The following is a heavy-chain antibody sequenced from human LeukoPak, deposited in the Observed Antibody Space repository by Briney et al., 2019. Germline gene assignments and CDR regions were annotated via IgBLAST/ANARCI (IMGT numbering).Heavy chain of an antibody. CDR1: GFTFSSYA. J-gene: IGHJ5*02. V-gene: IGHV3-23*01. D-gene: IGHD6-19*01. Sequence: GGSLRLSCAASGFTFSSYAMSWVRQVPGKRLEWVSAISSGAGTTGYADSVKGRFTISRVNSKSTIYLQMNSLRAEDTAIYYCAKDLEQSYSGWSTSYNAWGQGTLVTVSS. CDR2: ISSGAGTT. CDR3: AKDLEQSYSGWSTSYNA.